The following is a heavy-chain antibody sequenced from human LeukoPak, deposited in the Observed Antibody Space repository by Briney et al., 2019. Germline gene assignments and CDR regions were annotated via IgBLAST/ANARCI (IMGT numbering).Heavy chain of an antibody. Sequence: SETLSLTCTVSGGSISSSSYYWGWIRQPPGKGLEWIGSIYYSGSTYYNPSLKSRVTISVDTSKNQFSLKLSSVTAADTAVYYCARVATIFNWFDPWGQGTLVTVSS. CDR2: IYYSGST. CDR3: ARVATIFNWFDP. CDR1: GGSISSSSYY. D-gene: IGHD5-12*01. J-gene: IGHJ5*02. V-gene: IGHV4-39*01.